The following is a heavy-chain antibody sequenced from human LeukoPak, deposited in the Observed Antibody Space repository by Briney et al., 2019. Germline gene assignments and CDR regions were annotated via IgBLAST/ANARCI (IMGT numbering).Heavy chain of an antibody. Sequence: GGSLRLSCAASRFTFSSYAMSWVRQAPGKGPKWVSGISGSGGSTDYADSVKGRFTISRDNSKNTLYLQMNSLRAEDTAVYYCAKSYYYGSGSPRALGYWGQGTLVTVSS. CDR1: RFTFSSYA. CDR3: AKSYYYGSGSPRALGY. CDR2: ISGSGGST. J-gene: IGHJ4*02. D-gene: IGHD3-10*01. V-gene: IGHV3-23*01.